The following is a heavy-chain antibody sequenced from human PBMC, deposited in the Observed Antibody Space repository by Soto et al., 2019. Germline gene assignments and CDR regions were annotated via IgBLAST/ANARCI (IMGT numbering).Heavy chain of an antibody. CDR2: INPSGGGT. CDR1: GYTFTSYY. CDR3: ARDLRSGGWIPGGFDI. Sequence: ASVKVSCKASGYTFTSYYMHWVRQAPGQDLEWMGLINPSGGGTIYAQKFQGRVAMNRDTSTSKGYMDLSSLKSDDTAVYYCARDLRSGGWIPGGFDIWGQGTMVTVSS. V-gene: IGHV1-46*01. D-gene: IGHD6-25*01. J-gene: IGHJ3*02.